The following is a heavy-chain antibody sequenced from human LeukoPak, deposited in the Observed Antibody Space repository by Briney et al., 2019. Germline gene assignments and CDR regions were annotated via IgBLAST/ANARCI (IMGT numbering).Heavy chain of an antibody. V-gene: IGHV5-51*01. D-gene: IGHD6-13*01. J-gene: IGHJ4*02. CDR1: GYSFTSYW. CDR3: ARRYSSSWTDKYYFDY. Sequence: GESLKISCQGSGYSFTSYWIGWVRQMPGEGLEWMGIIYPGDSDTRYSPSFQGQVTISADKSISTAYLQWSSLKASDTAMYYCARRYSSSWTDKYYFDYWGQGTLVTVSS. CDR2: IYPGDSDT.